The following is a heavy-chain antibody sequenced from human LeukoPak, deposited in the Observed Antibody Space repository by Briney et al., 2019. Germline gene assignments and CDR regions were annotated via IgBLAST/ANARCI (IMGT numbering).Heavy chain of an antibody. D-gene: IGHD1-26*01. V-gene: IGHV4-4*07. J-gene: IGHJ4*02. CDR1: GGSISSYY. CDR3: ARSGSRPGGFDH. CDR2: IHSSGST. Sequence: SETLSLTCTVSGGSISSYYWSWIRQPPGKGLEWIGRIHSSGSTNYNPSLKSRVTMSVDTSKNQFSLRLTSVIAADSAVYYCARSGSRPGGFDHWGQGTLVTVSS.